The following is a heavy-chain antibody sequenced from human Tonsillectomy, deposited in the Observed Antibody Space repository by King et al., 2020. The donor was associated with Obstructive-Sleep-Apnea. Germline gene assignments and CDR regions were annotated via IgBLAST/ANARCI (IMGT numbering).Heavy chain of an antibody. CDR2: IRKKVKSYTT. CDR1: GFTFSDHY. J-gene: IGHJ6*02. V-gene: IGHV3-72*01. D-gene: IGHD3-16*01. CDR3: ARVFGGAHYGMDV. Sequence: VQLVESGGGLVQPGGSLTLSCVASGFTFSDHYMDWLRQAPGKGLEWVGRIRKKVKSYTTEYAASVKGRFIISRDDSQRSLYLKMKSLKSDDTATYHCARVFGGAHYGMDVWGQGTSVTVSS.